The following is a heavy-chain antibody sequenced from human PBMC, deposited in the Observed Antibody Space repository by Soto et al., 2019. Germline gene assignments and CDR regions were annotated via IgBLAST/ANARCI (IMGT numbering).Heavy chain of an antibody. CDR2: ISWNSGII. CDR1: GFTFDDYA. CDR3: TRDASRDSSARGWFDP. Sequence: GGSLRLSCAASGFTFDDYAMHWVRQAPGKGLEWVSGISWNSGIIAYADSVKGRFTISRDNAKNSLHLQMNSLRAEDTAVYYCTRDASRDSSARGWFDPWGPGTLVTV. J-gene: IGHJ5*02. D-gene: IGHD6-13*01. V-gene: IGHV3-9*01.